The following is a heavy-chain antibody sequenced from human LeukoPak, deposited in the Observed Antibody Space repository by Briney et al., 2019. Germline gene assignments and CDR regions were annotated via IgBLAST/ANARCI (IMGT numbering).Heavy chain of an antibody. CDR3: ARGPHIWFGDAPLDY. D-gene: IGHD3-10*01. CDR2: IYYSGST. J-gene: IGHJ4*02. Sequence: SETLSLTCTVSGGSISSSSYYWGWIRQPPGKGLEWIGSIYYSGSTYYNPSLKSRVTISVDTSKNQFSLKLSSVTAADTAVYYCARGPHIWFGDAPLDYWGQGTLVTVSS. CDR1: GGSISSSSYY. V-gene: IGHV4-39*01.